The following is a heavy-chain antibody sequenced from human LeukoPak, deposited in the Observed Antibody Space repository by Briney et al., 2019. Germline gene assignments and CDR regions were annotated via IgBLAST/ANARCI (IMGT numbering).Heavy chain of an antibody. Sequence: GASVKVSCKASGYTFTSYAMHWVRQAPGQRLEWMGWINAGNGNTKYSQKFQGRVTITRDTSASTAYMELSSLRSEDTAVYYCARGESGRYYGSGSLNAFDIWGQGTMVTVSS. J-gene: IGHJ3*02. D-gene: IGHD3-10*01. V-gene: IGHV1-3*01. CDR3: ARGESGRYYGSGSLNAFDI. CDR2: INAGNGNT. CDR1: GYTFTSYA.